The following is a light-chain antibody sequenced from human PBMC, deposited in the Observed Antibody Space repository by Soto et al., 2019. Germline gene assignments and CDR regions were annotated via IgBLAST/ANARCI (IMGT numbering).Light chain of an antibody. J-gene: IGKJ1*01. CDR2: AAS. Sequence: DIPMTQSPSSVSASVGDRVTIACRASQDINNWLAWYQQKPGKAPKLLIYAASILHSGVPSRFSGSGSGTDFTLTISSLQPEDFASYYCQQASSFPWAFGQGTKVEIK. V-gene: IGKV1-12*01. CDR1: QDINNW. CDR3: QQASSFPWA.